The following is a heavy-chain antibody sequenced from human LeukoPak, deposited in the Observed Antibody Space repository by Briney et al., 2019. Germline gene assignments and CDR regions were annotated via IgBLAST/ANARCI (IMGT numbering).Heavy chain of an antibody. D-gene: IGHD3-22*01. J-gene: IGHJ4*02. CDR2: IIPIFGTA. Sequence: ASVTVSCTASGGTFSSYAISWVRQAPGQGLEWMGGIIPIFGTANYAQKFQGRVTITADESTSTAYMELSSLRSEDTAVYYCAREAPGYYYDSSGYSHFDYWGQGTLVTVSS. CDR3: AREAPGYYYDSSGYSHFDY. V-gene: IGHV1-69*13. CDR1: GGTFSSYA.